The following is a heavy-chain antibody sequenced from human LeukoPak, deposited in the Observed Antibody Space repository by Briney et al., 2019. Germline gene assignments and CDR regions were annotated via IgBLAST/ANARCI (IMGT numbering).Heavy chain of an antibody. CDR2: IVPIFGKT. CDR3: ARGWGIPAPISWFDP. J-gene: IGHJ5*02. V-gene: IGHV1-69*05. D-gene: IGHD2-2*01. Sequence: SVEVSCKASGGSLSSNIIGWVRQAPGQGLEWMGGIVPIFGKTNYAQKFQGRVTITTDESSNTAFMELSSLRSDDTAIYYCARGWGIPAPISWFDPWGQGTLVTVSS. CDR1: GGSLSSNI.